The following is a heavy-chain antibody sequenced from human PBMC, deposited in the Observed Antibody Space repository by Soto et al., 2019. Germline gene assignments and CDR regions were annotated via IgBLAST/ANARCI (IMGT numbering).Heavy chain of an antibody. Sequence: ASVKVSCKLSGYTLTKLSMHWVRQAPGKGLEWMGGFDIEDGETIYAQKFQGRVTMTEDTSTDTAYMELSSLRSEDTAVYYCATGIVVVVDAIISGPYFDYWGQGTLVTVSS. CDR1: GYTLTKLS. V-gene: IGHV1-24*01. D-gene: IGHD2-15*01. J-gene: IGHJ4*02. CDR3: ATGIVVVVDAIISGPYFDY. CDR2: FDIEDGET.